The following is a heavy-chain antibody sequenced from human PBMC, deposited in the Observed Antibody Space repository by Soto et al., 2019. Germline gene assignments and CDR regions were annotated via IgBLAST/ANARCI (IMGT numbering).Heavy chain of an antibody. CDR1: GFTFDDYN. Sequence: EVQLVESGGGLVQPGRSLRLSCVASGFTFDDYNMHWVRQTPGKGLEWVSGVSWNSDITGYADSVKGRFTISRDNAKNSLYLQMNSLRAEDTAMYYCATDRHRGYGTFDYLGQGTLVTVSS. V-gene: IGHV3-9*01. J-gene: IGHJ4*02. D-gene: IGHD1-1*01. CDR2: VSWNSDIT. CDR3: ATDRHRGYGTFDY.